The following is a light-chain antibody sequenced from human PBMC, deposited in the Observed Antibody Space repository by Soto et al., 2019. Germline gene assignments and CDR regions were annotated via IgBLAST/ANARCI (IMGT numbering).Light chain of an antibody. J-gene: IGKJ4*01. Sequence: EIVLTQSPATLSLSPGESATLSCRASQSVSSYLAWYQQKPGQAPRLLVYDASNRAPGIPARFSGSGSGTDFTLTISNLEPEDFAVYYCQQYNNWPLTFGGGTKVEIK. CDR1: QSVSSY. V-gene: IGKV3-11*01. CDR2: DAS. CDR3: QQYNNWPLT.